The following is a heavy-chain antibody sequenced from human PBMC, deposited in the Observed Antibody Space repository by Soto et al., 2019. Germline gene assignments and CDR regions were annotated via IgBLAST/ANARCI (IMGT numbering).Heavy chain of an antibody. Sequence: SETLSLTCTVSGGSISSYYWSWIRQPPGKGLEWIGYIYYSGSTNYNPSLKSRVTISVDTSKNQFSLKLSSVTAADTAVYYCARYNAASGTYYFDFWGQGALVT. CDR2: IYYSGST. D-gene: IGHD6-13*01. CDR1: GGSISSYY. V-gene: IGHV4-59*01. J-gene: IGHJ4*02. CDR3: ARYNAASGTYYFDF.